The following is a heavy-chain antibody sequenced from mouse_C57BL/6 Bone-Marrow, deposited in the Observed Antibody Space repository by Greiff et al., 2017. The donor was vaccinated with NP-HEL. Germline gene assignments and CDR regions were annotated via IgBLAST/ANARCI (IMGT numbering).Heavy chain of an antibody. CDR2: IRLKSDNYAT. D-gene: IGHD4-1*01. CDR1: GFTFSNYW. V-gene: IGHV6-3*01. CDR3: TGRGTGTAYFDY. Sequence: EVKLQESGGGLVQPGGSMKLSCVASGFTFSNYWMNWVRQSPEKGLEWVAQIRLKSDNYATHYAESVTGRFTISRDDSKSSVYLQMNNLRAEDTGIYYCTGRGTGTAYFDYWGQGTTLTVSS. J-gene: IGHJ2*01.